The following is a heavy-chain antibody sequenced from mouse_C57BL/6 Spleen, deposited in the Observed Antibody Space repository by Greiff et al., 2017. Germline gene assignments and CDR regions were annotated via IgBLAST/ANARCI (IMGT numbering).Heavy chain of an antibody. CDR3: ARDLWGYFDY. J-gene: IGHJ2*01. D-gene: IGHD6-2*01. Sequence: DVQLVESEGGLVQPGSSMKLSCTASGFTFSDYYMAWVRQVPEKGLEWVANINYDGSSTYYLDSLKSRFIISRDNAKNILYLQMSSLKSEDTATYYCARDLWGYFDYWGQGTTLTVSS. V-gene: IGHV5-16*01. CDR2: INYDGSST. CDR1: GFTFSDYY.